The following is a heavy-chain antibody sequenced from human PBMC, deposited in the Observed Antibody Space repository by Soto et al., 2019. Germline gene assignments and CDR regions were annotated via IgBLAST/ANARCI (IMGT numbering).Heavy chain of an antibody. CDR2: ISSSSST. CDR1: GFTFGTYS. J-gene: IGHJ4*02. Sequence: EVQLVESGGGLVQPGGSLRLSCVASGFTFGTYSMNWVRQAPGKGLEWISYISSSSSTTYADSVKGRFTISRDNAKNSLYLQMNSLRDEDTAVYYCARTIWSGYFQADYWGQGTLVTVSS. V-gene: IGHV3-48*02. CDR3: ARTIWSGYFQADY. D-gene: IGHD3-3*01.